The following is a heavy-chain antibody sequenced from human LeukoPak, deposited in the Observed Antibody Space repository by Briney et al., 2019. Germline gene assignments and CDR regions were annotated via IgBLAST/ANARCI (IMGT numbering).Heavy chain of an antibody. V-gene: IGHV2-70*11. J-gene: IGHJ3*02. CDR2: IDWDDDK. Sequence: SGPTLVKPTQTLTLTCTFSGFSLSTSGMCVSWIRQPPGKALEWLARIDWDDDKYYSTSLKTRLTISKDTSKNQVVLRMTNMDPVDTATYYCARLLKGYSSIYAFDIWGQGTMVTVSS. CDR1: GFSLSTSGMC. D-gene: IGHD6-13*01. CDR3: ARLLKGYSSIYAFDI.